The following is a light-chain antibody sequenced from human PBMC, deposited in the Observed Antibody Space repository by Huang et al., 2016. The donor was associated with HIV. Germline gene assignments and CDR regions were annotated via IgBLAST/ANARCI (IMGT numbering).Light chain of an antibody. J-gene: IGKJ5*01. V-gene: IGKV3-15*01. CDR1: QSVGIC. CDR3: QQYNNWPPGST. Sequence: EIILTQSPTTLSVSPGEWAALSCRASQSVGICLAWYQVKRGQAPRLLIYGASTRATGIPARFSGSGSGTEFTLTIISPQPEDFAIYYCQQYNNWPPGSTFGQGTRLEMK. CDR2: GAS.